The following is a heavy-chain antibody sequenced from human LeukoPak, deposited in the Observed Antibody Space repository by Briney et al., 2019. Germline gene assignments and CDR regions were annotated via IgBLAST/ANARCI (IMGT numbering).Heavy chain of an antibody. CDR3: ARDTFFSCSSTSCSDY. Sequence: SVKVSCKASGGTFSSYAISWVRQAPGQGLEWMGRIIPIFGTANYAQKSQGRVTITTDESTSTAYMELSSLRSEDTAVYYCARDTFFSCSSTSCSDYWGQGTLVTVSS. CDR2: IIPIFGTA. CDR1: GGTFSSYA. V-gene: IGHV1-69*05. J-gene: IGHJ4*02. D-gene: IGHD2-2*01.